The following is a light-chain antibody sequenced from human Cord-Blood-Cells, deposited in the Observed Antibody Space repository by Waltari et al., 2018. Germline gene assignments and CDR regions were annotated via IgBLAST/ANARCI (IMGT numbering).Light chain of an antibody. CDR1: QSISSW. CDR2: KAS. CDR3: QQYNSYSTWT. V-gene: IGKV1-5*03. Sequence: DIQMTQSPSTLSASVGDRVTITCRASQSISSWLAWYQQKPGKAPKLLIYKASSLESGVPSMFSGSGSWTEFTLTISSLQPDEFATYYCQQYNSYSTWTFGQGTKVEIK. J-gene: IGKJ1*01.